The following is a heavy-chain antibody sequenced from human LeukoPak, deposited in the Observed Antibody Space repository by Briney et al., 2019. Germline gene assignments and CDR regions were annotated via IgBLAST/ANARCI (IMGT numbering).Heavy chain of an antibody. Sequence: PSQTLSLTCTVSGDSISSGDYYWSWIRQPAGKGLEWIGRISSSGSTNYNPSLKSRVTISVDTSKNQFSLKLSSVTAADTAVYYCARELAAFHAFDIWGQGTMVTVSS. V-gene: IGHV4-61*02. D-gene: IGHD1-1*01. CDR3: ARELAAFHAFDI. J-gene: IGHJ3*02. CDR2: ISSSGST. CDR1: GDSISSGDYY.